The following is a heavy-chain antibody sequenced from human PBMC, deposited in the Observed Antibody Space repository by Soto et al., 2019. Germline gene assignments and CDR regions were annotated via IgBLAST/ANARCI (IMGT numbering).Heavy chain of an antibody. J-gene: IGHJ4*02. V-gene: IGHV3-23*01. CDR1: GFTFSSYS. CDR2: ISGTSAST. Sequence: PGGSLRLSCAASGFTFSSYSVSWVRQAPGKGLEWVSAISGTSASTYYGDSVRGRFTISRDNSRNTLYLQMNSLRAEDTAVYYCADLSRYCTSSNCDWGQGTLVTVSS. D-gene: IGHD2-2*01. CDR3: ADLSRYCTSSNCD.